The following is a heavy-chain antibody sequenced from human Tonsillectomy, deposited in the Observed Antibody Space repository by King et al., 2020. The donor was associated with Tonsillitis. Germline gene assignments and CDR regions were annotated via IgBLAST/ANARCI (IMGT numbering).Heavy chain of an antibody. CDR2: IYPGDSDT. J-gene: IGHJ6*03. D-gene: IGHD1-26*01. CDR1: GYSFTNYW. V-gene: IGHV5-51*03. CDR3: ARRGGSQFYYYYMDV. Sequence: QLVQSGAEVKKPGESLKISCTGSGYSFTNYWIAWGRQMPGKGLEWVGIIYPGDSDTRYSSSFQGQVPIPADKSISTAYLQWSSLKASDTAMYYCARRGGSQFYYYYMDVWGKGTTVTVSS.